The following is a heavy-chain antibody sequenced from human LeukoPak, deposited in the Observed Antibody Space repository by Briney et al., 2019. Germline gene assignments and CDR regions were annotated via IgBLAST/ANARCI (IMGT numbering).Heavy chain of an antibody. CDR2: IKQDGSKK. Sequence: QSGVSLRLSCAASGFTFSSYWMSWVRQAPGKGLEWVANIKQDGSKKSYVDSVKGRFTISRDNAKNSLYLQMNSLRAEDTAIYYCTRVGYIDEGIDYWGQGTLVTVSS. CDR3: TRVGYIDEGIDY. V-gene: IGHV3-7*04. CDR1: GFTFSSYW. D-gene: IGHD5-24*01. J-gene: IGHJ4*02.